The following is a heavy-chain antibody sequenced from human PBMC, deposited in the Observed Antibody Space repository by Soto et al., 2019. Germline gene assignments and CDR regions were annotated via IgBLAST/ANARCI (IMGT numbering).Heavy chain of an antibody. CDR1: GGSISSGGYY. Sequence: SETLSLTCTVSGGSISSGGYYWSWIRQHPGKGLEWIGYNYYSGITYYNPSLKSRVTISLDTSKNQFSLKLSSVTAADTAVYYCARGSSIAGLYYGMDVWGQGTTVT. CDR3: ARGSSIAGLYYGMDV. CDR2: NYYSGIT. D-gene: IGHD6-6*01. V-gene: IGHV4-31*03. J-gene: IGHJ6*02.